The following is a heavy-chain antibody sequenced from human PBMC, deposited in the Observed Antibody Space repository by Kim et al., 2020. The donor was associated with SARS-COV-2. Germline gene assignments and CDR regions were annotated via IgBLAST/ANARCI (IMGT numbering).Heavy chain of an antibody. V-gene: IGHV3-73*01. Sequence: GGSLRLSCAASGFTFSGSAMHWVRQASGKGLEWVGRIRSKANSYATAYAASVKGRFTISRDDSKNTAYLQMNSLKTEDTAVYYCASGLLWFGEFDYWGQGTLVTVSS. J-gene: IGHJ4*02. CDR1: GFTFSGSA. CDR3: ASGLLWFGEFDY. CDR2: IRSKANSYAT. D-gene: IGHD3-10*01.